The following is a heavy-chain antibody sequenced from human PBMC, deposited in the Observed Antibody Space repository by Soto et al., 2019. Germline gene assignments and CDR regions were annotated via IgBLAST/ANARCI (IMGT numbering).Heavy chain of an antibody. CDR2: IIPMFAAP. CDR3: ARGGIVAVPDALSSYDDYTNYRFDS. CDR1: GGSFSDFA. D-gene: IGHD4-4*01. J-gene: IGHJ4*02. V-gene: IGHV1-69*01. Sequence: QVQLAQSGAEVRKPGSSVKVSCRASGGSFSDFAFSWVRQAPGQGLEWMGGIIPMFAAPKYAQRFQDRVTITADASTKTVYLALNSLTSDDSAVYYCARGGIVAVPDALSSYDDYTNYRFDSWGQGTLVSVSS.